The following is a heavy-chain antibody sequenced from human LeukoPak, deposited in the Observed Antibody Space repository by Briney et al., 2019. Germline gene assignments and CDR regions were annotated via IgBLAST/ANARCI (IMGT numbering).Heavy chain of an antibody. CDR1: GDSISSYH. D-gene: IGHD3-16*01. Sequence: PSETLSLTCTVSGDSISSYHWSWIRQPPGKGLEWIGYISYSGSTSCNPSLKSRVTISVDTSENQFSLKLSSVTASDTAVYYCARVGRGDYVWGSYSFAYWGKGTLVTVSS. J-gene: IGHJ4*02. V-gene: IGHV4-59*01. CDR3: ARVGRGDYVWGSYSFAY. CDR2: ISYSGST.